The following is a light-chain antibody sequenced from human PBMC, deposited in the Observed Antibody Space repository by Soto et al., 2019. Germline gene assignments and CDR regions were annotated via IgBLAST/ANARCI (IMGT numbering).Light chain of an antibody. V-gene: IGKV3-15*01. CDR1: QSVSSN. CDR2: GAS. J-gene: IGKJ1*01. Sequence: EIVMTQSPATLSVSPGERATLSCRASQSVSSNLAWYQQKPSQAPRLLIYGASTRATGIPARFSGSGSGTKFTLTISSLQSEDFAVYYCQQYNNWLTWTFGQGTKV. CDR3: QQYNNWLTWT.